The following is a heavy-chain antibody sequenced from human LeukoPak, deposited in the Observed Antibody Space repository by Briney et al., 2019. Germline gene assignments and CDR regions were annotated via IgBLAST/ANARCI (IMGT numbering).Heavy chain of an antibody. CDR2: ISSSSSYI. D-gene: IGHD1-26*01. CDR3: ARDRGLVGAALDDY. CDR1: GFTFSSYS. J-gene: IGHJ4*02. Sequence: GGSLRLSCAASGFTFSSYSMNWVRQAPGKGLEWVSSISSSSSYIYYADSVKGRFTISRDNAKNSLYLQMNSLRAEDTAVYYCARDRGLVGAALDDYWGQGTLVTVSS. V-gene: IGHV3-21*01.